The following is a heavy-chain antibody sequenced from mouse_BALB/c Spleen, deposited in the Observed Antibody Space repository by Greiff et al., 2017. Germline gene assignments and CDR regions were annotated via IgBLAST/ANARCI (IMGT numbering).Heavy chain of an antibody. CDR1: GYTFTSYY. Sequence: QVQLQQSGPDLVKPGASVRISCKASGYTFTSYYTYWVRQRPGQGLEWIGWIYPGNVNTKYNEKFKGKATLTADKSSSTAYMQLSSLTSEDSAVYFCARFVGEYFDCWGQGTTLTVSS. CDR3: ARFVGEYFDC. J-gene: IGHJ2*01. CDR2: IYPGNVNT. V-gene: IGHV1S56*01.